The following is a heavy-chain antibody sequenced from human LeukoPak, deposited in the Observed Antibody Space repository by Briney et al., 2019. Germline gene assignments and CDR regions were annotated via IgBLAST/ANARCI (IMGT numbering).Heavy chain of an antibody. J-gene: IGHJ4*02. CDR3: ARDGYSGSSLFEF. CDR2: IYHSGIT. Sequence: SETLSLTCTVSGGSITSHFWSWIRQPPGKGLEWIGYIYHSGITNYNPSLKSRVTISVDTSKNQFSLKLSSVTAADTAVYYCARDGYSGSSLFEFWGQGTLVTVSS. V-gene: IGHV4-59*11. D-gene: IGHD1-26*01. CDR1: GGSITSHF.